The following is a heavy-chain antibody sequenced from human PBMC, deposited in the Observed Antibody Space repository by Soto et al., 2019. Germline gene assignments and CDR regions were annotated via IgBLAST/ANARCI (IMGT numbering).Heavy chain of an antibody. CDR2: INAGNGNT. V-gene: IGHV1-3*01. D-gene: IGHD2-2*01. Sequence: ASVKVSCKASGYTFTSYAMHWVRQAPGQRLEWMGWINAGNGNTKYSQKFQGRVTMTRNTSISTAYMELSSLRSEDTAVYYCARAVLPATAPFDYWGQGTLVTVS. J-gene: IGHJ4*02. CDR3: ARAVLPATAPFDY. CDR1: GYTFTSYA.